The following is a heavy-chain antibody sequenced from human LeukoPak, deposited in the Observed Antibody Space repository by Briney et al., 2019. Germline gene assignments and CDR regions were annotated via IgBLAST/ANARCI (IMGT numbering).Heavy chain of an antibody. D-gene: IGHD4-17*01. CDR2: VNHSGYT. CDR3: ARMTTGHDF. CDR1: VKSFSPYY. J-gene: IGHJ4*02. Sequence: SDTLPLTCAVSVKSFSPYYWSWVPQPPGKGLEWIGEVNHSGYTNDNPSLKSRVTISVDTPKNQFSMRLRTVTSAYAGVYFCARMTTGHDFWGQGTLVTVSS. V-gene: IGHV4-34*01.